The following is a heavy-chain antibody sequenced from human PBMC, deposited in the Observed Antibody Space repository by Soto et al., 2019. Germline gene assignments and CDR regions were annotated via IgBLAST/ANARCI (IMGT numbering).Heavy chain of an antibody. CDR2: ISYDGSNK. J-gene: IGHJ4*02. Sequence: GSLRLSCAASGYTFSSYAMHWVRRAPGKGLEWVAVISYDGSNKYYADSVKGRFTISRDNSKNTLYLQMNSLRAEDTAVYYCARDLYCSGGSCSYFDYWGQGTLVTVSS. CDR3: ARDLYCSGGSCSYFDY. V-gene: IGHV3-30-3*01. D-gene: IGHD2-15*01. CDR1: GYTFSSYA.